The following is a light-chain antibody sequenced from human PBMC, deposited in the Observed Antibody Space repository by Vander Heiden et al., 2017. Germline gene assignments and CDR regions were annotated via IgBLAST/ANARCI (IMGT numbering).Light chain of an antibody. V-gene: IGLV3-1*01. J-gene: IGLJ2*01. CDR1: KLGDKY. CDR2: QDS. Sequence: SYELTQPPSVSVSPGQTASITCSGDKLGDKYACWYQQKPGQSPVLVIYQDSKRPSGIPERFSGSNSGNTATLTISGTQARDDADYYRQAWDSSTVVFGGGTKLTVL. CDR3: QAWDSSTVV.